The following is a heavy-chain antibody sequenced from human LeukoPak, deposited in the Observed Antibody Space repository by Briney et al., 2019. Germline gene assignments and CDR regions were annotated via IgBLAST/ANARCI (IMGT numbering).Heavy chain of an antibody. CDR2: ISSSSSYI. CDR1: GFTFCSYN. J-gene: IGHJ4*02. V-gene: IGHV3-21*01. D-gene: IGHD1-26*01. Sequence: PGGSLRLSCAASGFTFCSYNMNWVRQAPGKGLEWVSSISSSSSYIYYADSVKGRFTISRDNAKNSLYLQMISLRAEDTAVYYCARDLSVGAKPDLGFDYWGQGTLVTVSS. CDR3: ARDLSVGAKPDLGFDY.